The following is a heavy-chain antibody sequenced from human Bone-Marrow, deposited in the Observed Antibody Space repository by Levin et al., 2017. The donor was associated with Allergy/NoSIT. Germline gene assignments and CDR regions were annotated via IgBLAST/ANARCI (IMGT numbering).Heavy chain of an antibody. CDR3: ARDLGPLREGYSYGVTDY. D-gene: IGHD5-18*01. CDR1: GFTVSSNY. CDR2: IYSGGST. Sequence: GGSLRLSCAASGFTVSSNYMSWVRQAPGRGLEWVSVIYSGGSTYYADSVKGRFTISRDNSKNTLYLQMNSLRAEDTAVYYCARDLGPLREGYSYGVTDYWGQGTLVTVSS. V-gene: IGHV3-66*02. J-gene: IGHJ4*02.